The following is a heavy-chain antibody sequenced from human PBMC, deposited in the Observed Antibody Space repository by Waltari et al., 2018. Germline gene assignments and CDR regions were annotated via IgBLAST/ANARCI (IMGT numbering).Heavy chain of an antibody. CDR3: ARGAPYHYYYMDV. CDR1: GGSFSGYS. V-gene: IGHV4-34*01. J-gene: IGHJ6*03. CDR2: INHSGST. Sequence: QVQLQQWGAGLLKPSETLSLTCAVYGGSFSGYSWHWIRQTPGKGLEWIGEINHSGSTNYNPSLKSRVTISVDTSKNQFSLKLSSVTAADTAVYFCARGAPYHYYYMDVWGKGTTVTVSS.